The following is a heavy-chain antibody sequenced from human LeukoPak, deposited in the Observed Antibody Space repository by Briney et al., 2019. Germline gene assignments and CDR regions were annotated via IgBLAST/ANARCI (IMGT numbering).Heavy chain of an antibody. CDR1: GGSFSGYY. D-gene: IGHD3-22*01. V-gene: IGHV4-34*01. J-gene: IGHJ4*02. CDR3: ARGYSYYDSSGYYWAPFDY. CDR2: ITHGGST. Sequence: SETLSLTCAVYGGSFSGYYWSWIRQPPGKGLEWIGEITHGGSTNYNPSLKSRVTISVDTSKNQFSLKQSSVTAADTAEYYCARGYSYYDSSGYYWAPFDYWGQGTLSPSPQ.